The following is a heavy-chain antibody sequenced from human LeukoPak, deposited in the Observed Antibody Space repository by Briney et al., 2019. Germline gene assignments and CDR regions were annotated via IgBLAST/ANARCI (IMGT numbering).Heavy chain of an antibody. V-gene: IGHV4-59*08. CDR2: IYYSGST. Sequence: SETLSLTCAVYGGSFSSYYWSWIRQPPGKGLEWIGYIYYSGSTNYNPSLKSRVTISVDTSKNQFSLKLSSVTAADTAVYYCARHAHSYGAVFDYWGQGTLVTVSS. CDR3: ARHAHSYGAVFDY. D-gene: IGHD5-18*01. J-gene: IGHJ4*02. CDR1: GGSFSSYY.